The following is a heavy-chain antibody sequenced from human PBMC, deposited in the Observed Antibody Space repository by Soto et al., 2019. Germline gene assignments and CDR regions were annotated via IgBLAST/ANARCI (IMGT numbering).Heavy chain of an antibody. V-gene: IGHV3-48*01. Sequence: GGSLRLSCAASGFTFSSYSMNWVRQAPGKGLEWVSYISSSSSTIYYADSVKGRFTISRDNAKNSLYLQMNSLRAEDTAVYYCARDPGVDDYIWGSYRLDYWGQGTLVTVSS. CDR2: ISSSSSTI. D-gene: IGHD3-16*02. J-gene: IGHJ4*02. CDR3: ARDPGVDDYIWGSYRLDY. CDR1: GFTFSSYS.